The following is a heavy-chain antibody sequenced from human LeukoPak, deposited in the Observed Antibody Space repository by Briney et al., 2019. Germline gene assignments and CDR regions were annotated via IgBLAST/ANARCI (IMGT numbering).Heavy chain of an antibody. CDR2: IYYSGST. CDR3: ARLGYNSLLIDY. Sequence: KSSETLSLTCTVSGGSISSSSYYWGWIRQPPGKGLEWIGYIYYSGSTNYNPSLKSRVTISVDTSKNQFSLKLSSVTAADTAVYYCARLGYNSLLIDYWGQGTLVTVSS. V-gene: IGHV4-61*05. D-gene: IGHD5-24*01. CDR1: GGSISSSSYY. J-gene: IGHJ4*02.